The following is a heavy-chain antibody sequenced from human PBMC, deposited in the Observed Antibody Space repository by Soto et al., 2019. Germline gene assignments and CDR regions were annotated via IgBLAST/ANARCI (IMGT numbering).Heavy chain of an antibody. D-gene: IGHD1-1*01. Sequence: APVKVSCKASGYTFTSYDINWVRQATGQGPEWMGWMNPNSGNTGYAQKFQGRVTMTEDTSTGTAYMELSSLRSEDTAVYYCATGIFSPLPEQHYMDVWGKGTTVTXSS. J-gene: IGHJ6*03. CDR2: MNPNSGNT. CDR3: ATGIFSPLPEQHYMDV. V-gene: IGHV1-8*01. CDR1: GYTFTSYD.